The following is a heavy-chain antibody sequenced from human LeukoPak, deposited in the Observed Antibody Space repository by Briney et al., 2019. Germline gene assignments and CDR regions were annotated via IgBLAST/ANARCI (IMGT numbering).Heavy chain of an antibody. Sequence: SETLSLTCTVSGGSISTYYWSWIRQPAGKGLEWIGRIYTSGSTNYNPSLKSRVTMSVDTSKNQFSLKLSSVTTADTAVYYCARNGVVPADSGYYYGMDVWGQGTTVTVSS. D-gene: IGHD2-2*01. V-gene: IGHV4-4*07. CDR3: ARNGVVPADSGYYYGMDV. CDR2: IYTSGST. CDR1: GGSISTYY. J-gene: IGHJ6*02.